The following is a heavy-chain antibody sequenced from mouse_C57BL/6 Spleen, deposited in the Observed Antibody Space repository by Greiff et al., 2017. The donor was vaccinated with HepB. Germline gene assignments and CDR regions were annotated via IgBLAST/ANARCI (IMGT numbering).Heavy chain of an antibody. Sequence: QLQQSGPELVKPGASVKISCKASGYSFTSYYIHWVKQRPGQGLEWIGWIYPGSGNTKYNEKFKGKATLTADTSSSTAYMQLSSLTSEDSAVYYCARAYYDYDGAWFAYWGQGTLVTVSA. V-gene: IGHV1-66*01. CDR1: GYSFTSYY. CDR2: IYPGSGNT. CDR3: ARAYYDYDGAWFAY. D-gene: IGHD2-4*01. J-gene: IGHJ3*01.